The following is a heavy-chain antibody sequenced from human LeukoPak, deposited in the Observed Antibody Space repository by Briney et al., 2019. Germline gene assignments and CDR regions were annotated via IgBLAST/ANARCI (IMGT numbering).Heavy chain of an antibody. CDR2: INHSGST. Sequence: SETLSLTCAGYGGSFSPYYWSWIRQPPGKGLEWIGEINHSGSTNYNPSLKSRVTISVDTSKNQFSLRLSSVTAADTAVYYCARGGFYCGGDCYVDYWGQGTLVTVSS. D-gene: IGHD2-21*02. CDR1: GGSFSPYY. V-gene: IGHV4-34*01. CDR3: ARGGFYCGGDCYVDY. J-gene: IGHJ4*02.